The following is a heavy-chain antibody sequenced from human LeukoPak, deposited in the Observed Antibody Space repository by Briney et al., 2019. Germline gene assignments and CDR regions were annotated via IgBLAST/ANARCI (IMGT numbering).Heavy chain of an antibody. CDR2: ISYDGSNK. CDR3: ARGPVSH. V-gene: IGHV3-30*04. D-gene: IGHD2/OR15-2a*01. J-gene: IGHJ4*02. CDR1: GFTFSTYH. Sequence: GKSLRLSCAASGFTFSTYHMHWVRQAPGKGLEWVAVISYDGSNKYYADSVKGRFTISRDNSKNTLYLQMNSLRAEDTAVYYCARGPVSHWGQGTLVTVSS.